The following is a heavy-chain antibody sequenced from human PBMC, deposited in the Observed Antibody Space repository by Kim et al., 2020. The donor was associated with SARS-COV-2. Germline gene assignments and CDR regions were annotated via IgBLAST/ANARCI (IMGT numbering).Heavy chain of an antibody. CDR3: ARRLGSSWYVSGHWYFDL. Sequence: GGSLRLSCAASGFTFSSYWMSWVRQAPGKGLEWVANIKQDGSEKYYVDSVKGRFTISRDNAKNSLYLQMNSLRAEDTAVYYCARRLGSSWYVSGHWYFDLWGRGTLVTVSS. CDR2: IKQDGSEK. J-gene: IGHJ2*01. CDR1: GFTFSSYW. D-gene: IGHD6-13*01. V-gene: IGHV3-7*01.